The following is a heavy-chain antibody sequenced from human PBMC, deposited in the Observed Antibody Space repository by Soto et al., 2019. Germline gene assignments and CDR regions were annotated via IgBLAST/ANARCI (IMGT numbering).Heavy chain of an antibody. CDR3: ARDLGVRVVRGVTHYYYYGMDV. J-gene: IGHJ6*02. V-gene: IGHV3-30-3*01. D-gene: IGHD3-10*01. CDR2: ISYDGSNK. CDR1: GFIFSGYS. Sequence: GGSLRLSCAASGFIFSGYSMHWVRQAPGKGLEWVAVISYDGSNKYYADSMKGRFTISRDNSKNTLYLQMNSLRAEDTTVYYCARDLGVRVVRGVTHYYYYGMDVWGQGTTVTVSS.